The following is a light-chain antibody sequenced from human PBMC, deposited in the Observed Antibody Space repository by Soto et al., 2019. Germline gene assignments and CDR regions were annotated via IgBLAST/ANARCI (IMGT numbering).Light chain of an antibody. CDR2: AAS. CDR1: QSVSSTY. CDR3: QHYYSSPST. Sequence: EIVLTQSPGTLSLSPGERATLSCRASQSVSSTYLAWYQQKPGQAPRLLIYAASSRATGIPDRFSGSGSGTAFTLTITRLEPQDFAVYYCQHYYSSPSTFGGGPKVDIK. J-gene: IGKJ4*01. V-gene: IGKV3-20*01.